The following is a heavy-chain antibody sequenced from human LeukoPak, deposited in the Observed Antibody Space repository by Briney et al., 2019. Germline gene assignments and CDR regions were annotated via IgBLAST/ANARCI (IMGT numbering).Heavy chain of an antibody. CDR2: IYYSGST. J-gene: IGHJ3*02. D-gene: IGHD2-8*02. V-gene: IGHV4-59*01. Sequence: PSETLSLTCSVSGGSISSYYWSWVRQPPGKGLEWIGYIYYSGSTKYNPSLKSRVSISVDTSKNQFSLKLTSVTAADTAVYYCASDSGGRRDAFNIWGQGTMVTVSS. CDR3: ASDSGGRRDAFNI. CDR1: GGSISSYY.